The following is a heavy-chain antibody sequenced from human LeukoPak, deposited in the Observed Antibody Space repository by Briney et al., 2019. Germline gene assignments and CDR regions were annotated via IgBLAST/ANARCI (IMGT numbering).Heavy chain of an antibody. D-gene: IGHD3-10*01. V-gene: IGHV1-18*01. CDR2: ISAYNGNT. CDR1: GYTFTSYG. Sequence: GASVKVSCKASGYTFTSYGISWLRQAPGQGLEWMGWISAYNGNTNYAQKLQGRVTMTTDTSTSTAYMELRSLRSDDTAVYYCAREKSMVRGVKSAFDIWGQGTMVTVSS. J-gene: IGHJ3*02. CDR3: AREKSMVRGVKSAFDI.